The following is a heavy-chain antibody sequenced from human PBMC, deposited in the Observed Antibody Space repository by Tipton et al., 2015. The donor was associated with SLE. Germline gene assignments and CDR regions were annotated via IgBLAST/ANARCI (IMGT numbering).Heavy chain of an antibody. CDR1: GFTLSRHE. J-gene: IGHJ4*02. CDR3: AKDRGWNDFH. V-gene: IGHV3-53*04. Sequence: QLVQSGGGLVQPGGSLRLSCAASGFTLSRHEMNWVRQAPGKGLEWVSVIYKGGDTYYLDSVKGRFTISRENSKNTLYLQMNSLRAEDTAVYYCAKDRGWNDFHWGQGTLVTVSS. CDR2: IYKGGDT. D-gene: IGHD1-1*01.